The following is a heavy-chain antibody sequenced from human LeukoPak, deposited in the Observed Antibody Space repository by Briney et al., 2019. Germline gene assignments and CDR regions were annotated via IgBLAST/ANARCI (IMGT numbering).Heavy chain of an antibody. CDR2: INHSGST. V-gene: IGHV4-34*01. CDR1: GGSISSYY. Sequence: PSETLSLTCTVSGGSISSYYWSWIRQPPGKGLEWIGEINHSGSTNYNPSLKSRVTISVDTSKNQFSLKLSSVTAADTAVYYCARVLYYYDSSGYYQGLIDYWGQGTLVTVSS. D-gene: IGHD3-22*01. J-gene: IGHJ4*02. CDR3: ARVLYYYDSSGYYQGLIDY.